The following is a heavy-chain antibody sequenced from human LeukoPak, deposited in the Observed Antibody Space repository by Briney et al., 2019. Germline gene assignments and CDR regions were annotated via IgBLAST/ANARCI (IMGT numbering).Heavy chain of an antibody. Sequence: GGSLRLSCAASGFTFSSYLMRWVRQAPAKELEGVASIKQDGSENYYVASVKGRFTISRDNAKNSLYLQMNSLRAEDTAVYYCARDRRPLDYWGQGTLVTVSS. J-gene: IGHJ4*02. CDR3: ARDRRPLDY. CDR2: IKQDGSEN. CDR1: GFTFSSYL. V-gene: IGHV3-7*01.